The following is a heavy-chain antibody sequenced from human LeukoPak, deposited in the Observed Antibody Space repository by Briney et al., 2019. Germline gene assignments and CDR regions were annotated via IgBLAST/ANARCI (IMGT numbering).Heavy chain of an antibody. D-gene: IGHD3-22*01. CDR2: IYYSGST. V-gene: IGHV4-59*08. Sequence: SETLSLTCTVSGGSISSYYWSWIRQPPGKGLEWIGYIYYSGSTNYNPSLKSRVTISVDTSKNQFSLKLSSVTAADTAVYYCAPRTYYYDSSGYYYVDYWGQGTLVTVSS. J-gene: IGHJ4*02. CDR3: APRTYYYDSSGYYYVDY. CDR1: GGSISSYY.